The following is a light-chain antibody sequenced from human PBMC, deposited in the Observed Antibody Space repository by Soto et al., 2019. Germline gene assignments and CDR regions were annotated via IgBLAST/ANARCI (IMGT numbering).Light chain of an antibody. J-gene: IGKJ2*01. CDR3: QQYNSGPLT. V-gene: IGKV3-15*01. Sequence: EIVMTQSSATLSVSPGERATLSCRASQSVSSNLAWYQQKPGQVPRLLIYGASTRATGIPARFSGSGSETEFTLTIGSLQSEDFAVYYCQQYNSGPLTFGQGTKVDIK. CDR2: GAS. CDR1: QSVSSN.